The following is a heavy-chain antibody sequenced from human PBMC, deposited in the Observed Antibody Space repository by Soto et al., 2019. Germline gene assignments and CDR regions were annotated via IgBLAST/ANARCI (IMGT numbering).Heavy chain of an antibody. J-gene: IGHJ3*02. Sequence: QVQLQQWGAGLLKPSETLSLTCAVYGGFVSSGSYYWSWIRQPPGKGLEWIGEMSHSGGNHFNPSLKIRVTRSVDTSKNQFSLKMSSVTAADTALYYCARVERGTATTVVDAFDIWGPGTMVTVSS. V-gene: IGHV4-34*01. D-gene: IGHD1-1*01. CDR2: MSHSGGN. CDR1: GGFVSSGSYY. CDR3: ARVERGTATTVVDAFDI.